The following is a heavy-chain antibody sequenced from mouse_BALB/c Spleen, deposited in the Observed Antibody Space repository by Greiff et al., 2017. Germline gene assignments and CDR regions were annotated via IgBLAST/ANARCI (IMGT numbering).Heavy chain of an antibody. V-gene: IGHV5-6-5*01. J-gene: IGHJ4*01. D-gene: IGHD2-10*01. CDR3: VRSYSNYAMDY. CDR2: ISSGGST. CDR1: GFTFSSYA. Sequence: DVMLVESGGGLVKPGGSLKLSCAASGFTFSSYAMSWVRQTPEKRLEWVASISSGGSTYYPDSVKGRFTISRDNARNILYLQMSSLRSEDTAMYYCVRSYSNYAMDYWGQGTSVTVSS.